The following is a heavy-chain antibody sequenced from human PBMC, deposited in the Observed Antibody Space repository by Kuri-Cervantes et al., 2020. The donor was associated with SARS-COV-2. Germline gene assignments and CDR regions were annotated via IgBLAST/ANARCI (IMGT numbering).Heavy chain of an antibody. D-gene: IGHD2-15*01. CDR2: IYTSGST. Sequence: LRLSCTVSGGSISSGSYYWSWIRQPAGKGLAWIGRIYTSGSTNYNPSLKSRVTISVDTSKNQFSLKLSSVTAADTAVYYCASSGHKVAFDIWGQGTMVTVSS. CDR1: GGSISSGSYY. J-gene: IGHJ3*02. CDR3: ASSGHKVAFDI. V-gene: IGHV4-61*02.